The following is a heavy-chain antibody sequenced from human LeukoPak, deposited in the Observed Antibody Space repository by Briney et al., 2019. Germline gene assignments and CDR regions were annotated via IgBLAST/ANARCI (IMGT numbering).Heavy chain of an antibody. J-gene: IGHJ4*02. Sequence: ASVKVSCKVSGYTLTELSTHWVRQAPGKGLEWMGGFDPEDGETIYAQKFQGRVTMTEDTSTDTAYMELSSLRSEDTAVYYCATILTGYSYGYYFDYWGQGTLVTVSS. CDR3: ATILTGYSYGYYFDY. CDR1: GYTLTELS. CDR2: FDPEDGET. D-gene: IGHD5-18*01. V-gene: IGHV1-24*01.